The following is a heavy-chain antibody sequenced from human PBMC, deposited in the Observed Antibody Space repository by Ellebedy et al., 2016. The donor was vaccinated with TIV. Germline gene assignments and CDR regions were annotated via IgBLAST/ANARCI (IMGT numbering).Heavy chain of an antibody. CDR3: ASGYDFWSGYMAAGFDP. CDR2: ISSSSSYI. J-gene: IGHJ5*02. D-gene: IGHD3-3*01. Sequence: GEPLKISCAASGFTFSSYSMNWVRQAPGKGLEWVSSISSSSSYIYYADSVKGRFTISRDNAKNSLYLQMNSLRAEDTAVYYCASGYDFWSGYMAAGFDPWGQGTLVTVSS. V-gene: IGHV3-21*01. CDR1: GFTFSSYS.